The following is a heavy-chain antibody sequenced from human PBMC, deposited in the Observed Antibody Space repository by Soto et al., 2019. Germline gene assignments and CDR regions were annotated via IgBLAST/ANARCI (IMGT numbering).Heavy chain of an antibody. CDR1: AFTFSTYG. V-gene: IGHV3-30*03. D-gene: IGHD7-27*01. CDR3: PMGTDPDAFDI. CDR2: ITYDGNYK. J-gene: IGHJ3*02. Sequence: QVQLVESGGGVVQPGGSLRLSCAASAFTFSTYGMHWVRQAPGKGLEWVATITYDGNYKFYADSVKGRFTISTDSSKNTLFLQMNSLRVEDTAVYYCPMGTDPDAFDIWGQGTWVTVSS.